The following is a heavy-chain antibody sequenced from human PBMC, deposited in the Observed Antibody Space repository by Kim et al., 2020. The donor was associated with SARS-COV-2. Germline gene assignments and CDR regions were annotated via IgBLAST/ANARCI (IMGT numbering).Heavy chain of an antibody. CDR3: TRDSDFWSGSKIDAFDI. V-gene: IGHV3-49*02. D-gene: IGHD3-3*01. Sequence: VKGRFTISRDDSKSIAYVQMNSLKTEDTAVYYCTRDSDFWSGSKIDAFDIWGQGTMVTVSS. J-gene: IGHJ3*02.